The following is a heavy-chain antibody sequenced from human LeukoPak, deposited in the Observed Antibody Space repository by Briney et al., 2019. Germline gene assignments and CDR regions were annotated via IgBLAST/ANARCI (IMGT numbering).Heavy chain of an antibody. CDR2: IRYDGSNK. D-gene: IGHD3-10*01. V-gene: IGHV3-30*02. Sequence: PGGSLRLSCAASGFTFSSYGMHWVRQAPGKGLEWVAFIRYDGSNKYYADSVKGRFTISRDNSKNTLYLQMNSLRAEDTAVYHCAKDLVRGVGASVGYMDVWGKGTTVTVSS. CDR1: GFTFSSYG. CDR3: AKDLVRGVGASVGYMDV. J-gene: IGHJ6*03.